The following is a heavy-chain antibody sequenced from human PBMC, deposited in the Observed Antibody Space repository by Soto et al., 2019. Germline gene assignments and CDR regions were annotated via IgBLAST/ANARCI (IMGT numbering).Heavy chain of an antibody. Sequence: GSLRLSCVASGFSLANYPMNWVRQTPGKGLEWISYSSPRGDTIYYADSVEGRFTISRDNARNSLSLHMSSLRDEDSALYYCAKGPHTNVGWPYYFESWGQGVPVTVSS. D-gene: IGHD6-19*01. V-gene: IGHV3-48*02. CDR3: AKGPHTNVGWPYYFES. CDR1: GFSLANYP. J-gene: IGHJ4*02. CDR2: SSPRGDTI.